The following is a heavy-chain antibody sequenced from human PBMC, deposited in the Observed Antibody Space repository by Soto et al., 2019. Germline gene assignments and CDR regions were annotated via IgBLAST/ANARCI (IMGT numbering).Heavy chain of an antibody. CDR3: AGNWANWFDP. D-gene: IGHD7-27*01. Sequence: SETLSLTCAVSGGSISSGGYSWSWIRQPPGKGLEWIGYIYYSGSTYYNPSLKSRVTISVDTSKNQFSLKLSSVTAADTAVYYCAGNWANWFDPWGQGTLVTVSS. J-gene: IGHJ5*02. CDR1: GGSISSGGYS. V-gene: IGHV4-30-2*03. CDR2: IYYSGST.